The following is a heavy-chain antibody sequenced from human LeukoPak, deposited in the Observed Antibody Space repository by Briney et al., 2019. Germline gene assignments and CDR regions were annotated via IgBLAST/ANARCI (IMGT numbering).Heavy chain of an antibody. Sequence: ASVKVSCKASGFTFISSAMQWVRQARGQRLEWIGSSVVGSGNTNYAQKFQERVTITRDMSTSTAYMELSSLRSEDTAVYYCAAARDSSGYYYATDWYFDLWGRGTLVTVSS. J-gene: IGHJ2*01. CDR3: AAARDSSGYYYATDWYFDL. D-gene: IGHD3-22*01. V-gene: IGHV1-58*02. CDR2: SVVGSGNT. CDR1: GFTFISSA.